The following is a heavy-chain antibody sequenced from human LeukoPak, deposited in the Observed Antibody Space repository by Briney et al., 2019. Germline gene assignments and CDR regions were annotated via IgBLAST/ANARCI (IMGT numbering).Heavy chain of an antibody. CDR2: IYHSGST. V-gene: IGHV4-59*11. CDR3: ATGSSSWYQAN. D-gene: IGHD6-13*01. Sequence: SETLSLTCNVSGGSISSHYWSWIRQPPGRGLERIGYIYHSGSTNYNASLKSRVTISVDTSKNQFSLKLSSVTAADTAVYYCATGSSSWYQANWGQGTLVTVSS. CDR1: GGSISSHY. J-gene: IGHJ4*02.